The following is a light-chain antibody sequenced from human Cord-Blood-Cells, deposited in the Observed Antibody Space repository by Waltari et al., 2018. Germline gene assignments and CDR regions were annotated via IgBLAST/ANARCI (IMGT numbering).Light chain of an antibody. Sequence: QSALTQPASVSGSPGQSITISCTGTSSDVGSYNLVSWYQQHPGKAPKLMIYEGSKRPPGVSNRFSGSKSGNTASLTISGLQAEDEADYYCCSYAGSSVFGTGTKVTVL. CDR2: EGS. J-gene: IGLJ1*01. V-gene: IGLV2-23*01. CDR3: CSYAGSSV. CDR1: SSDVGSYNL.